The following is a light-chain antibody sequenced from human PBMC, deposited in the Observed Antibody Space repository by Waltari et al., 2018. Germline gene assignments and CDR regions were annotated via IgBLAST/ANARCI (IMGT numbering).Light chain of an antibody. Sequence: DIQMTQSPSSLSASVGDRVTITCRASQSISSYLNWYQQKPGKAPKLLIYAASSLQSGVPSRFSGSGSGTDFTLTISSLQPEDFVVYSCQQYNDWPRTFGQGTKVEIK. CDR3: QQYNDWPRT. CDR1: QSISSY. V-gene: IGKV1-39*01. CDR2: AAS. J-gene: IGKJ1*01.